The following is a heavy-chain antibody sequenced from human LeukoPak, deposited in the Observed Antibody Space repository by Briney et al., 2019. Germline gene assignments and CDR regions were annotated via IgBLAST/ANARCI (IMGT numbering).Heavy chain of an antibody. D-gene: IGHD3-9*01. CDR3: AKDTIYDILTGYLGYYYYYYMDV. CDR2: IRYDGSNK. V-gene: IGHV3-30*02. Sequence: GRSLRLSCAASGFTFSSYGMHWVRQAPGKGLEWVAFIRYDGSNKYYADSVKGRFTISRDNSKNTLYLQMNSLRAEDTAVYYCAKDTIYDILTGYLGYYYYYYMDVWGKGTTVTVSS. J-gene: IGHJ6*03. CDR1: GFTFSSYG.